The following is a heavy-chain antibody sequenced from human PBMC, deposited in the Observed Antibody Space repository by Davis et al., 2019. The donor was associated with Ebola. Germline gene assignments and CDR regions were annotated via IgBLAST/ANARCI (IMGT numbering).Heavy chain of an antibody. Sequence: GESLKISCAASGFTFSSYWMSCVRQAPGKGLEWVANIKQDGSEKYYVDSVKGRFTISRDNAKNSLYLQMNSLRAEDTAVYYCARGKFWSGDYGMDVWGQGTTVTVSS. CDR1: GFTFSSYW. CDR3: ARGKFWSGDYGMDV. CDR2: IKQDGSEK. V-gene: IGHV3-7*01. J-gene: IGHJ6*02. D-gene: IGHD3-3*01.